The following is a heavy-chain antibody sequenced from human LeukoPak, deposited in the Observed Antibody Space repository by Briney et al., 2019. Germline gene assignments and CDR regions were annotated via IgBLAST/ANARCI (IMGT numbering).Heavy chain of an antibody. D-gene: IGHD2-2*01. Sequence: ASVKVSCKASGYSFTSYGISWVRQAPGQGLEWMGWISAYNGNTKYAQKLQGRVTMTTDTSTSTAYMELRSLRSDDTAVYYCARDLRDIVVIPTAISLPWGQGTLVTVSS. CDR3: ARDLRDIVVIPTAISLP. CDR2: ISAYNGNT. V-gene: IGHV1-18*01. CDR1: GYSFTSYG. J-gene: IGHJ5*02.